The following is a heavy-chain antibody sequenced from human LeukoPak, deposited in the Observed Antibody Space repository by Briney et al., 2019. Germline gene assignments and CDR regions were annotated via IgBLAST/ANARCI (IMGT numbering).Heavy chain of an antibody. Sequence: QPGGSLRLSCAASGFTFSTFAMSWVRQAPGKGLEWVSTISGSGGSTYYADSVKGRFTISRDNSKNTLYLQMNSLRAEDTAVYYCAKGFVTDSSGYYAVFAFDIWGQGTMVTVSS. V-gene: IGHV3-23*01. CDR2: ISGSGGST. J-gene: IGHJ3*02. CDR1: GFTFSTFA. D-gene: IGHD3-22*01. CDR3: AKGFVTDSSGYYAVFAFDI.